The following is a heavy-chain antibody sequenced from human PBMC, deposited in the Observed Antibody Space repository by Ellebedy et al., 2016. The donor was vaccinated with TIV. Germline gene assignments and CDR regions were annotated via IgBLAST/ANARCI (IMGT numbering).Heavy chain of an antibody. D-gene: IGHD4-17*01. CDR1: GFTFDDYA. J-gene: IGHJ4*02. CDR3: AKGAVTAWYYFDY. Sequence: GESLKISCAASGFTFDDYAMHWVRQAPGKGLEWVSLISWDGGSKYYADSVKGRFTISRDNSKNSLYLQMNSLRAEDTALYYCAKGAVTAWYYFDYWGQGTLVTVSS. V-gene: IGHV3-43D*04. CDR2: ISWDGGSK.